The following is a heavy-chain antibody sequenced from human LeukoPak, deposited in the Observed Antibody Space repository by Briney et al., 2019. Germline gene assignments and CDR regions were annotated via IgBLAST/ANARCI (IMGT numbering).Heavy chain of an antibody. CDR3: ARDNWNGATFDY. CDR2: IIPILGIA. D-gene: IGHD1-20*01. Sequence: ASVKVSCKASGGTFSSYAISWVRQAPGQGLEWMGRIIPILGIANYAQKFQGRVTITADKSTSTAYMELSSLRSEDTAVYYCARDNWNGATFDYWGQGTLVTVSS. CDR1: GGTFSSYA. V-gene: IGHV1-69*04. J-gene: IGHJ4*02.